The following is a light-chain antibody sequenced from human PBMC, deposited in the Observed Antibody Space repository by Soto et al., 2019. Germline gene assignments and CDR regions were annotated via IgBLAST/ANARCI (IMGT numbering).Light chain of an antibody. CDR3: QQYNVYSPT. J-gene: IGKJ1*01. CDR2: MAS. Sequence: DIQMTQSPSTLSASVGDRVTITCRASQSISSWLAWYQQKPGNAPKLLIYMASTLESGVPSRFSGSGSGTEFTLTITSLQPDDFATYYCQQYNVYSPTFGEGTKVEI. V-gene: IGKV1-5*03. CDR1: QSISSW.